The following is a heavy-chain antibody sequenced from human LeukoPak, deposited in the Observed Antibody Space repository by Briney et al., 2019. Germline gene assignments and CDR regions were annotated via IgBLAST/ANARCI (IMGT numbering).Heavy chain of an antibody. CDR3: VRADGSSGSSEYFQH. CDR1: GFTFSRYS. CDR2: IGGSGNDK. D-gene: IGHD5-12*01. V-gene: IGHV3-21*01. J-gene: IGHJ1*01. Sequence: GGSLRLSCLASGFTFSRYSMLWVRQAPGKGLEWASCIGGSGNDKHYIDSVKGRFTISRDNAKNSLFLQRNSLTAEDTAVYYCVRADGSSGSSEYFQHWGQGTLVTVSS.